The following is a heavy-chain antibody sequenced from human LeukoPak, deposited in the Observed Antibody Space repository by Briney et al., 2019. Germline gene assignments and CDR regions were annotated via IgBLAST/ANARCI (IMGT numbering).Heavy chain of an antibody. CDR2: IKGDGSEK. CDR3: ARGGFSYVYFDY. V-gene: IGHV3-7*01. J-gene: IGHJ4*02. D-gene: IGHD3-16*01. CDR1: GFTFSCYG. Sequence: GGSLRLSCAASGFTFSCYGMNWGRQAPGKGLEWVAHIKGDGSEKYSVDSVKGRFTISRDNAKSSLYLQMNSLRAEDTALYYCARGGFSYVYFDYWGQGSLVTVSS.